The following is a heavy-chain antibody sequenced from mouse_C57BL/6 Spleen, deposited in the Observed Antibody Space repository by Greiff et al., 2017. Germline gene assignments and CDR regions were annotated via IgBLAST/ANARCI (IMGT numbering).Heavy chain of an antibody. J-gene: IGHJ4*01. CDR2: INPSTGGT. Sequence: VQLQQSGPELVKPGASVKISCKASGYSFTGYYMNWVKQSPEKSLEWIGEINPSTGGTTYNQKFKAKATLTVDKSSSPAYMQLKSLTSEYSAVYYCESSGRPYYAMDYWGQGTSGTVSS. CDR1: GYSFTGYY. V-gene: IGHV1-42*01. D-gene: IGHD1-3*01. CDR3: ESSGRPYYAMDY.